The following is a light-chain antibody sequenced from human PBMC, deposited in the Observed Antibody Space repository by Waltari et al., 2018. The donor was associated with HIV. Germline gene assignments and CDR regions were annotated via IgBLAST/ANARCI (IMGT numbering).Light chain of an antibody. CDR3: QQYYDTLWT. V-gene: IGKV4-1*01. CDR2: WAS. CDR1: QSVLYNSHNKNY. Sequence: DIVMTQSPASLAVSLGERATINCKSSQSVLYNSHNKNYLAWYQQKPGQPPKLRIYWASTRESGVPDRFSGSGSGTDFSHTISSLKTEDVAVYYCQQYYDTLWTFGHGPKVEIK. J-gene: IGKJ1*01.